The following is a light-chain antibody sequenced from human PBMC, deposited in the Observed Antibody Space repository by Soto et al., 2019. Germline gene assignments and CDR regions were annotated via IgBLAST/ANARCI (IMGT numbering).Light chain of an antibody. V-gene: IGKV1-5*01. Sequence: SPAAVSASVGDRVTITCRASQSIRSLLAWYQQKPGKAPKVLIYDASSLGSGVPSRFSGSGSGTEFTLTISRLQPDDFATYFCQQYQPHSPFGQGTILEI. CDR2: DAS. J-gene: IGKJ5*01. CDR1: QSIRSL. CDR3: QQYQPHSP.